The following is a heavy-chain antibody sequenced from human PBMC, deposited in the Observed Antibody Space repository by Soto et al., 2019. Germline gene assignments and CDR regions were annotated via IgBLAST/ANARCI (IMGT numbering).Heavy chain of an antibody. Sequence: EVQLVETGGGLIQPGGSLRLSCVASGFTVRRSYMSWVRQAPGKGLEWVSIIYSGGSTYYADSVKGRFTISRDNSNNTLYLQMNSLSAEHTAVYYCARYMHVAMVPAAYDYYDGMGVWGQGTTVTVSS. CDR3: ARYMHVAMVPAAYDYYDGMGV. J-gene: IGHJ6*02. CDR2: IYSGGST. D-gene: IGHD5-18*01. CDR1: GFTVRRSY. V-gene: IGHV3-53*02.